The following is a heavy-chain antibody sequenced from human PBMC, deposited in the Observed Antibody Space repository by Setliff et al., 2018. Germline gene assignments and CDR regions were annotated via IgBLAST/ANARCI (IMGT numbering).Heavy chain of an antibody. CDR3: ALSSLSLCSGGNCPNAFDV. D-gene: IGHD2-15*01. J-gene: IGHJ3*01. CDR1: GYTFTNYG. CDR2: ISPYTGNT. V-gene: IGHV1-18*01. Sequence: ASVKVSCKTSGYTFTNYGINWVRQAPGQGLEWMGWISPYTGNTYSAQRFQGRVTLTTDTSTNTAYLGLRSLISDDTAVYFCALSSLSLCSGGNCPNAFDVWGQGTMVTVSS.